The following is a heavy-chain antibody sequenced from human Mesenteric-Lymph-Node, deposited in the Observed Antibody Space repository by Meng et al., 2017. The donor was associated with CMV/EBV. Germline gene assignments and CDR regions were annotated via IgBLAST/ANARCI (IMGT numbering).Heavy chain of an antibody. D-gene: IGHD3-22*01. CDR1: SYA. J-gene: IGHJ4*02. V-gene: IGHV3-23*03. Sequence: SYAMSWVRQAPGKGLEWVSVIYSGGSSTYYADSVKGRFTISRDNSKNTLYLQMNSLRAEDTAVYYCAKISDVDSSGYYYRIGGADYWGQGTLVTVSS. CDR3: AKISDVDSSGYYYRIGGADY. CDR2: IYSGGSST.